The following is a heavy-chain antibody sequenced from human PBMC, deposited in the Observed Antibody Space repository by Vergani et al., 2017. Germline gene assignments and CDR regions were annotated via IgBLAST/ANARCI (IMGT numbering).Heavy chain of an antibody. CDR1: GYSISSSYY. J-gene: IGHJ4*02. V-gene: IGHV4-61*01. D-gene: IGHD3-22*01. Sequence: QVQLQESGPGLVKPSETLSLTCTVSGYSISSSYYWSWIRQPPGKGLEWIGYIYYSGSTNYNPSLKSRVTISVDTSKNQFSLKLSSVTAADTAVYYCARADYYDSSGKFDYWGQGTLVTVSS. CDR2: IYYSGST. CDR3: ARADYYDSSGKFDY.